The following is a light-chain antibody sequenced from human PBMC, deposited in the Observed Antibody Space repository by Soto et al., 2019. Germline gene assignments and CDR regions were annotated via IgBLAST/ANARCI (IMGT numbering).Light chain of an antibody. Sequence: SVLTQPASVSGSPGQSITISCTGTSSDVGGYNYVSWYQQHPGNAPRLMIYEVNNRPSGVPNRFSGSKSGNTASLTISGVQAEDEADYYCSSKTSSRTPFVFGTGTKV. CDR2: EVN. CDR3: SSKTSSRTPFV. V-gene: IGLV2-14*01. CDR1: SSDVGGYNY. J-gene: IGLJ1*01.